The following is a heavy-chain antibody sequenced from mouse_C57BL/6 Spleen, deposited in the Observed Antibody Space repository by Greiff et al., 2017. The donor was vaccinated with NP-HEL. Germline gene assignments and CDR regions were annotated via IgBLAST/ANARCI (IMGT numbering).Heavy chain of an antibody. D-gene: IGHD1-1*01. J-gene: IGHJ4*01. CDR2: IDPETGGT. Sequence: QVQLQQSGAELVRPGASVTLSCKASGYTFTDYEMHWVKQTPVHGLEWIGAIDPETGGTAYNQKFKGKAILTAYKSSSTAYMELRSLTSEDSAVYYCTRNLYYYGSSSYAMGYWGKGTSVTVAS. V-gene: IGHV1-15*01. CDR1: GYTFTDYE. CDR3: TRNLYYYGSSSYAMGY.